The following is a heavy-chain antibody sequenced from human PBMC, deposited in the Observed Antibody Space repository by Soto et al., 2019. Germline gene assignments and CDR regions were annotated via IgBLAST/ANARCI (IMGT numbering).Heavy chain of an antibody. CDR2: ISSNGGIT. Sequence: GGSLRLSCSASGFTSSSFAMHWVRQAPGKGLDYVSAISSNGGITYYAYSVRGRFTISRDNAKNSLYLQMNSLRADDTAVYYCARGIAAAGPKLDYWGQGTLVTVSS. CDR1: GFTSSSFA. V-gene: IGHV3-64*04. CDR3: ARGIAAAGPKLDY. D-gene: IGHD6-13*01. J-gene: IGHJ4*02.